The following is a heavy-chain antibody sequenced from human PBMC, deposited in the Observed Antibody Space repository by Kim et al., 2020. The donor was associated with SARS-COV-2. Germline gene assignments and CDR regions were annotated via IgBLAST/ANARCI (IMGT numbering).Heavy chain of an antibody. CDR3: ARNEAGAYYFDY. Sequence: SETLSLTCAVSGVSITRHNWSWVRQTTGNVLEWIGEVFYTGSANYNPSLKSRVTMSVDTSKKQVSLRLTSVTAADTALYYCARNEAGAYYFDYWGQGTLV. CDR2: VFYTGSA. V-gene: IGHV4-4*02. D-gene: IGHD6-13*01. CDR1: GVSITRHNW. J-gene: IGHJ4*02.